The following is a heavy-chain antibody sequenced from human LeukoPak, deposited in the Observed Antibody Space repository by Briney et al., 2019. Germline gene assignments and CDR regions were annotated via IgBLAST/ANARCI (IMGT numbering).Heavy chain of an antibody. Sequence: SGTLSLTCTVSGGSISSYYWSWIRQPPGKGLEWIGYIYYSGSTNYNPSLKSRVTISVDTSKNQFSLKLSSVTAADTAVYYRARGKSHFDYWGQGTLVTVSS. CDR1: GGSISSYY. CDR2: IYYSGST. CDR3: ARGKSHFDY. J-gene: IGHJ4*02. V-gene: IGHV4-59*01.